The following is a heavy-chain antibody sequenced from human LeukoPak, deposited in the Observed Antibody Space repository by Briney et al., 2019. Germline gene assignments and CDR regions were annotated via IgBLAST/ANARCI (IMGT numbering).Heavy chain of an antibody. CDR2: IWYEGTNK. V-gene: IGHV3-33*01. D-gene: IGHD3-10*01. CDR3: ASGRMVRGVTISYYFDY. J-gene: IGHJ4*02. CDR1: GFTFRSYG. Sequence: PGGSRRLSCAASGFTFRSYGMHWVRQAPGKGLEGVAIIWYEGTNKYYADSVKGRFTMSRDNSNTTLYLQMNSLRVEDTAVYYCASGRMVRGVTISYYFDYWGQGTLVTVPS.